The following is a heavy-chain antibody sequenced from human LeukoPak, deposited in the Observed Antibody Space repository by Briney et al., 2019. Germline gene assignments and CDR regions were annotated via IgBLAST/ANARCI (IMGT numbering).Heavy chain of an antibody. J-gene: IGHJ4*02. V-gene: IGHV3-11*04. Sequence: RPGGSLRLSCAASGFTFSDYSMTWIRQAPGKGLEWISCISTGGSSIYYADSVKGRFTISRDNAKNSLYLQMNSLRAEDTAVYYCARSHLDSSWYFYYFEYWGQGTLVTVSS. CDR2: ISTGGSSI. CDR1: GFTFSDYS. D-gene: IGHD6-13*01. CDR3: ARSHLDSSWYFYYFEY.